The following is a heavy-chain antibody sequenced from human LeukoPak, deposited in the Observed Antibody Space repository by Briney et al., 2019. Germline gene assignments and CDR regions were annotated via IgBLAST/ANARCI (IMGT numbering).Heavy chain of an antibody. Sequence: ASVMVSCKASGYTFTGYYIHWVRQAPGQGLEWMGWINPNSGGISYAQKFQGRVTMTRDTSISTVYMELSRLRYDDTAVYYCARDSMGEGTGDWGQGTLVTVSS. CDR2: INPNSGGI. CDR3: ARDSMGEGTGD. D-gene: IGHD3-16*01. CDR1: GYTFTGYY. J-gene: IGHJ4*02. V-gene: IGHV1-2*02.